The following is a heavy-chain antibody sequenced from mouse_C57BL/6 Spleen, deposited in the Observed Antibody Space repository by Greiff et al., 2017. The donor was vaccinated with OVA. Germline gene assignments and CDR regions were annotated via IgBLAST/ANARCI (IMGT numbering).Heavy chain of an antibody. J-gene: IGHJ4*01. V-gene: IGHV1-62-2*01. CDR1: GYTFTEYT. D-gene: IGHD1-2*01. CDR2: FYPRSGSI. CDR3: ARHEGDYGWGYYAMDY. Sequence: QVQLQQSGAELVKPGASVKLSCKASGYTFTEYTIHWVKQRSGQGLEWIGWFYPRSGSIKYNEKFKDKATLTADKSSSTVYMELSRLTSEDSAVYFCARHEGDYGWGYYAMDYWGQGTSVTVSS.